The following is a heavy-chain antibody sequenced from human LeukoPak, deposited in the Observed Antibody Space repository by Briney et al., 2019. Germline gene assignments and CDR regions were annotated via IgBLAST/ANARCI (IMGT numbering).Heavy chain of an antibody. CDR3: ARDVLDYYDSSGYYYVFDY. J-gene: IGHJ4*02. Sequence: PGGSLRLSCAASGFTFSDYYMSWVRQAPGKGLEWVSYISSSGSTIYYADSVKGRFTISRDNAKNSLYLQMNSLRAEDTAVYYCARDVLDYYDSSGYYYVFDYWGQGTLVTVSS. CDR2: ISSSGSTI. D-gene: IGHD3-22*01. CDR1: GFTFSDYY. V-gene: IGHV3-11*01.